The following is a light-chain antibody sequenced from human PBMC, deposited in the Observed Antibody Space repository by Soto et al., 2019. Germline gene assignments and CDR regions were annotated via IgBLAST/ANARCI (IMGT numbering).Light chain of an antibody. CDR1: QSINSY. J-gene: IGKJ1*01. Sequence: DIQMTQSPSSLSASVGDRVTITCRASQSINSYLNWYQQKPGKAPKLLIYGASSLQGGVPSRFSGSGSGTDFTLTISSRQPEDFTTYYCQQSYSTPRTFGQGTKVEIK. V-gene: IGKV1-39*01. CDR3: QQSYSTPRT. CDR2: GAS.